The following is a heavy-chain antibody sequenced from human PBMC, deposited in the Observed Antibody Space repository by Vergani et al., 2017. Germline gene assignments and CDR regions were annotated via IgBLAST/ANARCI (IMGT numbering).Heavy chain of an antibody. CDR2: IYWNDDV. D-gene: IGHD6-13*01. Sequence: QITLKESSPTLVKPTQTLTLTCTLSGFSLTTPGVGVAWIRQPPGKALEWLAIIYWNDDVRYRPSLNNRLTITKDTAKNQVVLTMTKMDPVDTGTYYCAREGGKAAGYFDLWGPGSLVTVSS. CDR1: GFSLTTPGVG. V-gene: IGHV2-5*01. J-gene: IGHJ4*02. CDR3: AREGGKAAGYFDL.